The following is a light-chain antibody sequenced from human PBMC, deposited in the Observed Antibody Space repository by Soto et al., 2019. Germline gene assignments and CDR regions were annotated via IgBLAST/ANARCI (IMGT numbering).Light chain of an antibody. V-gene: IGLV1-44*01. CDR1: HSNVGVNT. J-gene: IGLJ3*02. Sequence: QSVLTQPPSASGTPGQRVTISCSGSHSNVGVNTVTWYQHLPGTAPKLLIYSNDQRPSGVPDRFSGSKSGTSASLAISGLQSDSEADYYCAAWDDSLNAVVFGGGTKVTVL. CDR3: AAWDDSLNAVV. CDR2: SND.